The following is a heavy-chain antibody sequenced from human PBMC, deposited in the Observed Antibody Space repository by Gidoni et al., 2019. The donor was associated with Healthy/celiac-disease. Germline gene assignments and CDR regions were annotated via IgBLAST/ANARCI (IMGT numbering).Heavy chain of an antibody. V-gene: IGHV1-8*02. CDR2: MKPRSGNT. Sequence: QSQLVQSGPEVKKPGASVMLSCKASRYTFTRFVINWVRQDTGQGLEWMGWMKPRSGNTGYAQKIQGRVTMTRSTSISTAYMELSSLTSDDTAVYYGARAQNYGTPACDYYYYMDVWGKGTTVTVSS. J-gene: IGHJ6*03. CDR1: RYTFTRFV. D-gene: IGHD4-17*01. CDR3: ARAQNYGTPACDYYYYMDV.